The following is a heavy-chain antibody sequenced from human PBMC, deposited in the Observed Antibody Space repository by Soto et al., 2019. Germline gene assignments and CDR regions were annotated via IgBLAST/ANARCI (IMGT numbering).Heavy chain of an antibody. CDR2: ISHSGIT. Sequence: LWLTGVMSALSQPSANLWTCVRQPPGGGLEWIGEISHSGITNYKASLKSRVTMSVDKTKNEVSLKLTSVTAADTDVYYCARVLRGWFDPWGQGTPVTVSS. V-gene: IGHV4-4*02. CDR3: ARVLRGWFDP. J-gene: IGHJ5*02. CDR1: ALSQPSANL.